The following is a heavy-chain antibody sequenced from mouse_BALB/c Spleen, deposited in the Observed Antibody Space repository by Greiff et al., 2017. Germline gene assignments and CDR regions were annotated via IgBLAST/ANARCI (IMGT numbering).Heavy chain of an antibody. Sequence: EVMLVESGGGLVQPGGSLKLSCAASGFTFSSYTMSWVRQTPEKRLEWVAYISNGGGSTYYPDTVKGRLTISRDNAKNTLYLQMSSLKSEDTAMYYCARVGNSFAYWGQGTLVTVSA. V-gene: IGHV5-12-2*01. D-gene: IGHD2-1*01. CDR3: ARVGNSFAY. J-gene: IGHJ3*01. CDR1: GFTFSSYT. CDR2: ISNGGGST.